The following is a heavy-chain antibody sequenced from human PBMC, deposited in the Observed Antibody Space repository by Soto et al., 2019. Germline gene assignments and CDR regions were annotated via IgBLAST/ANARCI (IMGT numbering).Heavy chain of an antibody. D-gene: IGHD6-19*01. CDR3: ARGGLIAVAGSAFDS. Sequence: PGGSLRLSCASSQFTFSSYGMHWVRQAPGKGLEWVAVIWYDGSNKYYADSVKGRFTISRDNSKNMLFLQMNSLRAEDTAVYYCARGGLIAVAGSAFDSWGQGTPVTVSS. V-gene: IGHV3-33*01. CDR1: QFTFSSYG. CDR2: IWYDGSNK. J-gene: IGHJ4*02.